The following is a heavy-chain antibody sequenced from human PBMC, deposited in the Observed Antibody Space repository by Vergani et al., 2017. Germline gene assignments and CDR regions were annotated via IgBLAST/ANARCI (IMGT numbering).Heavy chain of an antibody. V-gene: IGHV1-69*01. D-gene: IGHD3-3*01. Sequence: QVQLVQSGAEVKKPGSSVKVYCKASGGTFSSYAISWVRQAPGQGLEWMGGIIPIFGTANYAQKFQGRVTITADESTSTAYMELSSLRSEDTAVYYCARAEERFLEPPPYYMDVWGKGTTVTVSS. CDR3: ARAEERFLEPPPYYMDV. CDR2: IIPIFGTA. CDR1: GGTFSSYA. J-gene: IGHJ6*03.